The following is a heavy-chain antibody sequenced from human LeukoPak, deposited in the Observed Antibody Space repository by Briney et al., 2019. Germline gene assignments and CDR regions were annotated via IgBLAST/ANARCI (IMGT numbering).Heavy chain of an antibody. CDR1: GGSISSGSYY. CDR3: ARAPAKRLRDTAMVRSYYFDY. J-gene: IGHJ4*02. V-gene: IGHV4-61*02. CDR2: IYTSGST. D-gene: IGHD5-18*01. Sequence: SQTLSLTCTVSGGSISSGSYYWSWIRQPAGKGLEWIGRIYTSGSTNYNPSLKSRVTISVDTSKNQFSLKLSSVTAADTAVYYCARAPAKRLRDTAMVRSYYFDYWGQGTLVTVSS.